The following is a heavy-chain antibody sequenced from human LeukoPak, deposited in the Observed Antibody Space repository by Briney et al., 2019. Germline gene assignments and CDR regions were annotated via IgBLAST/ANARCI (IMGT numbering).Heavy chain of an antibody. CDR3: ARDSMVRGSGFY. J-gene: IGHJ4*02. Sequence: SETLSLTCTVSGGSISSSSYYWGWIRQPPGKGLEWIRSMYYSGSTYYNPSLKSRVTISVDTSRNQLSLKLSSVTAADTAVYYCARDSMVRGSGFYWGQGTLVTVSS. V-gene: IGHV4-39*07. CDR2: MYYSGST. D-gene: IGHD3-10*01. CDR1: GGSISSSSYY.